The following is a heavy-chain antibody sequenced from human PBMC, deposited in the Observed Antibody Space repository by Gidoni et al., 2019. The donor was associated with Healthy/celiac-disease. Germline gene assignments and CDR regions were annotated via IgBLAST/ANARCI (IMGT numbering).Heavy chain of an antibody. CDR3: ARGGVYYQTSHNDY. CDR1: GFTFSDSY. V-gene: IGHV3-11*01. Sequence: QVQLVESVGGLVKPGGSMSLSCPASGFTFSDSYMSWIRQAPGKGMEWISYISSSGSTIYYADSVKGRFTISRDNDKNSLYLKMNSLRAEDTAVYYCARGGVYYQTSHNDYWGQGTLVTVSS. CDR2: ISSSGSTI. D-gene: IGHD1-26*01. J-gene: IGHJ4*02.